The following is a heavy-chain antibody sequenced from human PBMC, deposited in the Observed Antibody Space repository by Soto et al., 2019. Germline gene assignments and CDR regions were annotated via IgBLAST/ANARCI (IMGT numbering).Heavy chain of an antibody. CDR3: ARGSYYYYGMDV. CDR1: GGSISSSNW. J-gene: IGHJ6*02. CDR2: IYHSGST. V-gene: IGHV4-4*02. Sequence: RSLTCAVSGGSISSSNWWSWVRQPPGKGLEWIGEIYHSGSTNYNPSLKGRVTISVDKSKNQFSLKLSSVTAADTAVYYCARGSYYYYGMDVWGQGTTVTVSS.